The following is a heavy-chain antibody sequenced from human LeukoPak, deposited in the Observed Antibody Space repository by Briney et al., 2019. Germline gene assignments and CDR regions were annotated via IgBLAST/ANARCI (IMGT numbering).Heavy chain of an antibody. V-gene: IGHV1-24*01. D-gene: IGHD5-18*01. CDR3: ATAEDTAMVKYYFDY. CDR2: FDPEDGET. J-gene: IGHJ4*02. CDR1: GYTFTGYY. Sequence: ASVKVSCKASGYTFTGYYMHWVRQAPGKGLEWMGGFDPEDGETIYAQKFQGRVTMTEDTSTDTAYMELSSLRSEDTAVYYCATAEDTAMVKYYFDYWGQGTLVTVSS.